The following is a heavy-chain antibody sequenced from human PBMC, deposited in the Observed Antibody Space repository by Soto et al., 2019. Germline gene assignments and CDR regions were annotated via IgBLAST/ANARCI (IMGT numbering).Heavy chain of an antibody. V-gene: IGHV1-69*12. D-gene: IGHD2-15*01. J-gene: IGHJ6*02. CDR3: ARHPGRPYYYYGMDV. CDR2: IIPIFGTA. Sequence: QVQLVQSGAEVKKPGSSVKVSCKASGGTFSTYAISWVRQAPGQGLEWMGGIIPIFGTADYAQKFQGRVTITADESTSTAYMGLSSLRSQDTAVYYCARHPGRPYYYYGMDVWGQGTTVTVSS. CDR1: GGTFSTYA.